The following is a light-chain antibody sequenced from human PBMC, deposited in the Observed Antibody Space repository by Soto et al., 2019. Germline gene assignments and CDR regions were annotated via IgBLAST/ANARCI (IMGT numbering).Light chain of an antibody. V-gene: IGLV2-14*01. Sequence: QSALTQPASVSGSPGQSITISCTGTSRDVGAYNYVSWYQQHPGKPPKLMIFEVSGRPSGVSDRFSGSKSGNTASLTISGLQAEDEADYYCSSYANTAHVFGTGTQLTVL. CDR2: EVS. J-gene: IGLJ1*01. CDR1: SRDVGAYNY. CDR3: SSYANTAHV.